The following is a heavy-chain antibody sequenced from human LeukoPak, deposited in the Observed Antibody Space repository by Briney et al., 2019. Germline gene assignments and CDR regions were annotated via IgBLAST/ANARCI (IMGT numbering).Heavy chain of an antibody. D-gene: IGHD2-2*01. V-gene: IGHV1-2*02. CDR3: ARDVGEYCSSVSCYASDY. CDR1: GYTFTGYY. Sequence: ASVKVSCKASGYTFTGYYMHWVRQAPGQGLERMGWINPSSGGTNYAQKFQGRVTMTRDTSISTDYMELSRLRSDDTAIYYCARDVGEYCSSVSCYASDYWGQGTLVTVSS. J-gene: IGHJ4*02. CDR2: INPSSGGT.